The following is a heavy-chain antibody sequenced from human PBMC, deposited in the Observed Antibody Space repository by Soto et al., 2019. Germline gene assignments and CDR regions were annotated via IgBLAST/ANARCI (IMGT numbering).Heavy chain of an antibody. Sequence: ASVEVCCKASGYTKTSYDSNWVRQATGQGLEWMGWMNPNSGNTGYAQKFQGRVTMTRNTSISTAYMELSSLRSEDTAVYYCARGWDIAWGQGTLVSVSS. CDR3: ARGWDIA. CDR2: MNPNSGNT. J-gene: IGHJ5*02. V-gene: IGHV1-8*01. D-gene: IGHD2-15*01. CDR1: GYTKTSYD.